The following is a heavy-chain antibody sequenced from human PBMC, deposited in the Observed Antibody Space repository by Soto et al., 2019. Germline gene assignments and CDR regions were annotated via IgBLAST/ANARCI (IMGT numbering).Heavy chain of an antibody. CDR3: ANTITPRYYYDSSGYYYGGGLDY. V-gene: IGHV3-30*18. J-gene: IGHJ4*02. Sequence: PGGSLRLSCAASGFTFSSYGMHWVRQAPGKGLEWVAVISYDGSNKYYADSVKGRFTISRDNSKNTLYLQMNSLRAEDTAVYYCANTITPRYYYDSSGYYYGGGLDYWGQGTLVTVSS. D-gene: IGHD3-22*01. CDR2: ISYDGSNK. CDR1: GFTFSSYG.